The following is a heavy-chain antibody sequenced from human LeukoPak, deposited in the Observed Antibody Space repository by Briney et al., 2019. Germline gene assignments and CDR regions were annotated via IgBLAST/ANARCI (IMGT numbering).Heavy chain of an antibody. J-gene: IGHJ5*01. Sequence: PGGSLRLSCAASGFTFSRYWVSWVRQAPGKGLEWVANIKQDGTEKYYVDSVKGRFTISRDNAKNSLYLQMNSLRADDTAMYYCARGAYYDILTGSYPPLGWFDSWGQGTLVTVSS. D-gene: IGHD3-9*01. CDR3: ARGAYYDILTGSYPPLGWFDS. CDR2: IKQDGTEK. CDR1: GFTFSRYW. V-gene: IGHV3-7*04.